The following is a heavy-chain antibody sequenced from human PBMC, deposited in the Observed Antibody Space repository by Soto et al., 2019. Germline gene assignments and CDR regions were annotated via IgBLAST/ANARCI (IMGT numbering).Heavy chain of an antibody. D-gene: IGHD3-10*01. V-gene: IGHV1-3*01. Sequence: QVQLVQSGAEVKKPGASVEISCKASGYTFTHYAIHWVRQAPGERLEWMGWINAGHGTTKYSQKFQGRVTITRDTSANIAYMELTSLESEDSAVYYCARSPYSGSYYGYFDYWCQGTLVTVSS. CDR1: GYTFTHYA. CDR2: INAGHGTT. J-gene: IGHJ4*02. CDR3: ARSPYSGSYYGYFDY.